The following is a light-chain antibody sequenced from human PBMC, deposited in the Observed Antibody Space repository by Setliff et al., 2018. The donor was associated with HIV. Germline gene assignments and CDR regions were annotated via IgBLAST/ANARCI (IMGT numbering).Light chain of an antibody. CDR1: SSNIGAGYD. CDR2: GNS. V-gene: IGLV1-40*01. Sequence: QSVLTQPPSVSGAPGQRVTISCTGSSSNIGAGYDVHWYQQLPGTAPKLLIYGNSNRPSGVPDRFSGSKSGNTAFLTISGLQAEDEALYYCGLYMSPTIRVFGSGTKVTVL. J-gene: IGLJ1*01. CDR3: GLYMSPTIRV.